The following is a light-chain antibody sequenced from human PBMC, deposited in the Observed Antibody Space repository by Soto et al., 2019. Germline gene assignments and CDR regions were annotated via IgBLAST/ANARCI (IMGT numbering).Light chain of an antibody. V-gene: IGKV1-6*01. CDR3: LQDINYPWT. CDR1: QGIVNA. Sequence: AIQMTQSPSSLSASGGDRGTVSCGASQGIVNALGWYQQKPGKPPKVLIYGASNLQSGVPPRFSGSGSGTDFTLAISSLQPEDSATYYCLQDINYPWTFGQGTKVDIK. CDR2: GAS. J-gene: IGKJ1*01.